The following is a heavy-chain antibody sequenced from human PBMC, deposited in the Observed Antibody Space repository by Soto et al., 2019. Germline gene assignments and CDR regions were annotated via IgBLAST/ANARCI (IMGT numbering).Heavy chain of an antibody. CDR2: LSYDVRNN. CDR1: GYTFSTYS. V-gene: IGHV3-30*04. J-gene: IGHJ1*01. Sequence: QVQLVESGGGVVQPGRSLRLSCAASGYTFSTYSMHWVREAPGKGLEWVAVLSYDVRNNFYADSVKGRFTISRDNAKNTLYLRMNSLRAEDTAIYYCARERGAGYYNVLGFWGQGTLVTVSS. D-gene: IGHD3-9*01. CDR3: ARERGAGYYNVLGF.